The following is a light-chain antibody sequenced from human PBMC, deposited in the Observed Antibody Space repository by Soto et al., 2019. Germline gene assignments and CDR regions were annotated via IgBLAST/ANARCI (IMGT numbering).Light chain of an antibody. V-gene: IGKV1-13*02. CDR3: QQFNSYPLT. CDR2: DAS. CDR1: QGIGSA. J-gene: IGKJ4*01. Sequence: AIPLTQSPSSLSASVGDRVTITCRASQGIGSALAWYQQRPGEAPRFLIYDASTLGSGVPLRFSGSGSGTYFTLTISTLQLEDFATYYCQQFNSYPLTVGGGTKVEIK.